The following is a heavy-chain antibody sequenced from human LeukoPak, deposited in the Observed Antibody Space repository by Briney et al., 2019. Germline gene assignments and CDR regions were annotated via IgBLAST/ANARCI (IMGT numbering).Heavy chain of an antibody. V-gene: IGHV3-23*01. CDR1: GGSFSDYY. Sequence: ETLSLTCAVYGGSFSDYYWSWVRQAPGKGLEWVSAISGSGGSTYYADSVKGRFTISRDNSKNTLYLQMNSLRAEDTAVYYCAKDRATVTPYFSDYWGQGTLVTVSS. J-gene: IGHJ4*02. D-gene: IGHD4-11*01. CDR3: AKDRATVTPYFSDY. CDR2: ISGSGGST.